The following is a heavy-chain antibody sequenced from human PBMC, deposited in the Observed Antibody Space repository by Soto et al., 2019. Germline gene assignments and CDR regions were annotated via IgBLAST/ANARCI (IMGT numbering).Heavy chain of an antibody. J-gene: IGHJ6*02. CDR1: GGSISSYY. V-gene: IGHV4-59*01. Sequence: SETLSLTCTVSGGSISSYYWSWIRQPPGKGLEWIGYIYYSGSTNYNPSLKSRVTISVDTSKNQFSLKLSSVTAADTAVYYCARDPGIDYYYYGMDVWGQGTTVTVSS. CDR2: IYYSGST. CDR3: ARDPGIDYYYYGMDV.